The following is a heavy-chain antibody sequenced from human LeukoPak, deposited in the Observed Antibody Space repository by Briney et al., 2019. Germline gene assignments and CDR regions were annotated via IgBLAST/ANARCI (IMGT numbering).Heavy chain of an antibody. Sequence: AAVKVSCKASGYTLTSYGISWVRQAPGQGLEWMGWISAYNGNTNYAQKLQGRVTMTTDTSTSTAYMELRSLRSDDAAVYYCAREDGASDAFDIWGQGTMVTVSS. J-gene: IGHJ3*02. V-gene: IGHV1-18*01. CDR2: ISAYNGNT. D-gene: IGHD3-10*01. CDR3: AREDGASDAFDI. CDR1: GYTLTSYG.